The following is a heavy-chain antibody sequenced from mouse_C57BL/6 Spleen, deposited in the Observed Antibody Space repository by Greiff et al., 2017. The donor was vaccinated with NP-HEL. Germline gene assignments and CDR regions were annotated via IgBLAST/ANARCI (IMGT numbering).Heavy chain of an antibody. CDR2: IDPSDSET. V-gene: IGHV1-52*01. CDR3: AIYGNYYAMDY. J-gene: IGHJ4*01. CDR1: GYTFTSYW. Sequence: VQLQQPGAELVRPGSSVKLSCKASGYTFTSYWMHWVKQRPIQGLEWIGNIDPSDSETHYNQKFKDKATLTVDKSSSTAYMQLSSLTSEDSAVYYCAIYGNYYAMDYWGQGTSVTVSS. D-gene: IGHD2-1*01.